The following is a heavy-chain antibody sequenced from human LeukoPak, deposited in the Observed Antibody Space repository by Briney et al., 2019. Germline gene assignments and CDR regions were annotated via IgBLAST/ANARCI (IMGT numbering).Heavy chain of an antibody. Sequence: GGSLRLSCAASGFTFDDYAMHWVRQAPGKGLEWVSGISWNSGSIGYADSVKGRFTISRDNAKNSLYLQMNSLRAEDTAVYYCARVPLHYYDSSGYGDAFDIWGQGTMVTVSS. CDR3: ARVPLHYYDSSGYGDAFDI. CDR2: ISWNSGSI. CDR1: GFTFDDYA. V-gene: IGHV3-9*01. D-gene: IGHD3-22*01. J-gene: IGHJ3*02.